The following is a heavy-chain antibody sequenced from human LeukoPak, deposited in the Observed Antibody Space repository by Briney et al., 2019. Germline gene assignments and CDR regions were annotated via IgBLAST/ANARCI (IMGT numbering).Heavy chain of an antibody. CDR1: GGSVSSGSYY. CDR2: IYYSGST. CDR3: AREEEGLVY. J-gene: IGHJ4*02. Sequence: SETLSLTCTVSGGSVSSGSYYWSWIRQPPGKGLEWIGYIYYSGSTNYNPSLKSRVTISVDTSKNQFSLKLSSVTAADTAVYYCAREEEGLVYWGQGTLVTVSS. V-gene: IGHV4-61*01. D-gene: IGHD3/OR15-3a*01.